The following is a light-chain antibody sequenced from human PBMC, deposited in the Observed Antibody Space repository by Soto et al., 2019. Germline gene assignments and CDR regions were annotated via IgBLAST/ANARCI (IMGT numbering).Light chain of an antibody. V-gene: IGLV1-44*01. CDR1: TSNIRTNT. CDR2: SNN. J-gene: IGLJ2*01. CDR3: AAWDGSLNDVL. Sequence: QSVLTQPHSASGTPGQRVTISCSGSTSNIRTNTVNWYQQLPGSAPKFLIYSNNQRPSGVPDRFSGSKSGTSASLAISGLQPDDEADYYCAAWDGSLNDVLFGGGTKVTVL.